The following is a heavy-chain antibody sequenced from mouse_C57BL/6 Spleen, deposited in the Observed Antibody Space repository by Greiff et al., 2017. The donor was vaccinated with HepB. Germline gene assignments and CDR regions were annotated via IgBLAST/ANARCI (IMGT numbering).Heavy chain of an antibody. CDR3: TGNEYDLWYFDV. V-gene: IGHV6-3*01. Sequence: EVKLVESGGGLVQPGGSMKLSCVASGFTFSNYWMNWVRQSPEKGLEWVAQIRLKSDNYATHYAESVKGRFTISRDDSKSSVYLQMNNLRAEDTGIYYCTGNEYDLWYFDVWGTGTTVTVSS. CDR1: GFTFSNYW. J-gene: IGHJ1*03. D-gene: IGHD2-4*01. CDR2: IRLKSDNYAT.